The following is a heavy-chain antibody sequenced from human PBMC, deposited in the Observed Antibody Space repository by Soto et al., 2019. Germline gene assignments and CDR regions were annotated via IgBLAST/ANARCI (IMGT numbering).Heavy chain of an antibody. D-gene: IGHD3-16*01. Sequence: QVQLQESGPGLVKPSGTLSLTCVVSGGSINTDYWWSWVRQPPGKGLEWIGEIHHSGTTNYIQSLKSRVTMSLDKSNNQLSLRLISVTAADTAVYYCARGFDYRWVYWGQGTLVTVSS. CDR1: GGSINTDYW. CDR3: ARGFDYRWVY. J-gene: IGHJ4*02. V-gene: IGHV4-4*02. CDR2: IHHSGTT.